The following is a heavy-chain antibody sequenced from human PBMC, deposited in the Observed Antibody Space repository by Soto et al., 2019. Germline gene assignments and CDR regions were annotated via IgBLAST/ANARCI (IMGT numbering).Heavy chain of an antibody. V-gene: IGHV3-23*01. CDR2: ISGSGGST. J-gene: IGHJ6*02. CDR3: AKAELRYYYGPFYGMDV. CDR1: GFTFSSYA. Sequence: GGSLRLSCAASGFTFSSYAMSWVRQAPGKGLEWVSAISGSGGSTYYADSVKGRFTISRDNSKNTLYLQMNSLRAEDTAVYYCAKAELRYYYGPFYGMDVWGQGTTVTVSS. D-gene: IGHD3-10*01.